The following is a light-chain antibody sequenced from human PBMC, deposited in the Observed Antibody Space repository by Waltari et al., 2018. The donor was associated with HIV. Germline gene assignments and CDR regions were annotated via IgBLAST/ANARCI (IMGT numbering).Light chain of an antibody. CDR3: QQYNNWPRT. CDR1: QRVSSN. CDR2: GAS. V-gene: IGKV3-15*01. Sequence: EVVMTQSPATLSVSPGEGPTLSCRASQRVSSNLAWYQQKPGQVPRLLIYGASTRTTGIPARCSGSGSGTEFTLTIRSLQSEDFSVYYCQQYNNWPRTFGQGTKVEIK. J-gene: IGKJ1*01.